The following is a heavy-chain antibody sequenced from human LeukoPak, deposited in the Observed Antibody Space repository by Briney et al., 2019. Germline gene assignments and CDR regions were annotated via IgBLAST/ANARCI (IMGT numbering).Heavy chain of an antibody. J-gene: IGHJ4*02. Sequence: PGGSLRLSCAASGFTFSSYAMSWVRRAPGKGLEWVSAISGSGGSTYYADSVKGRFTISRDNSKNTLYLQMNSLRAEDTAVYYCAKCRSWFGVPPPLFDYWGQGTLVTVSS. V-gene: IGHV3-23*01. CDR2: ISGSGGST. CDR3: AKCRSWFGVPPPLFDY. CDR1: GFTFSSYA. D-gene: IGHD3-10*01.